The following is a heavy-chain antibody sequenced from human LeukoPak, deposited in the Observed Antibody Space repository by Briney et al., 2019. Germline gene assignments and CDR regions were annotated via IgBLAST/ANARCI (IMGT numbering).Heavy chain of an antibody. CDR3: AREYWDYFDY. CDR1: GFTFSSYW. J-gene: IGHJ4*02. V-gene: IGHV3-7*03. D-gene: IGHD2-8*02. CDR2: IKQDGSEK. Sequence: GGSLRLSCAASGFTFSSYWISWVRQAPGKGLEWVANIKQDGSEKYYVDSVKGRFTISRDNAKNSLYLQMNSLRAEDTAVYYCAREYWDYFDYWGQGTLVTVSS.